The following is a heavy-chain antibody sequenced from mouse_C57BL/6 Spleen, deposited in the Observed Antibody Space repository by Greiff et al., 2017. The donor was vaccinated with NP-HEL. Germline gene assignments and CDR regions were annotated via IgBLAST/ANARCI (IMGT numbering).Heavy chain of an antibody. CDR2: ISSGSSTI. V-gene: IGHV5-17*01. D-gene: IGHD2-4*01. CDR3: ARNIYYDYDGYAMDY. Sequence: DVMLVESGGGLVKPGGSLKLSCAASGFTFSDYGMHWVRQAPEKGLEWVAYISSGSSTIYYADTVKGRFTISRDNAKNTLFLQMTSLRSADTAMYDCARNIYYDYDGYAMDYWGQGTSVTVSS. J-gene: IGHJ4*01. CDR1: GFTFSDYG.